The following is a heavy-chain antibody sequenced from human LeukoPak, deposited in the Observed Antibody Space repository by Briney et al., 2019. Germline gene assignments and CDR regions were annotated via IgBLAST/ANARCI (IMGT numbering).Heavy chain of an antibody. D-gene: IGHD5-12*01. V-gene: IGHV3-30*18. CDR1: GFTFSNAW. J-gene: IGHJ4*02. Sequence: GGSLRLSCAASGFTFSNAWMSWVRQAPGKGLEWVAVISYDGSNKYYADSVKGRFTISRDNSKNTLYLQMNSLRAEDTAVYYCAKELLGPTRGYSGYDPYYFDYWGQGTLVTVSS. CDR2: ISYDGSNK. CDR3: AKELLGPTRGYSGYDPYYFDY.